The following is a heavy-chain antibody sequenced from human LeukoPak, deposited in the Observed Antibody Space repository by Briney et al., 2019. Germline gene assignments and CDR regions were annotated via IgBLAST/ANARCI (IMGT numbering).Heavy chain of an antibody. CDR2: INQDGSQK. CDR1: GLTFSSYC. Sequence: GGSLRLSCAASGLTFSSYCMDWVRQAPGKGLEWVVNINQDGSQKYYVDSVKGRFTISRDNAENSLYLQMNRLRAEDTAVYYCSGSLNSWGQGTLVTVSS. CDR3: SGSLNS. V-gene: IGHV3-7*01. D-gene: IGHD3-10*01. J-gene: IGHJ4*02.